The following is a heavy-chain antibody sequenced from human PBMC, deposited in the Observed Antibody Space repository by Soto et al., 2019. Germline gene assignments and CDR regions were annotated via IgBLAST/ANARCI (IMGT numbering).Heavy chain of an antibody. Sequence: GASVKVSCKASGYTFTGYAMHWVRQAPGQRLEWMGWINAGNGNTKYSQKFQGRVTITRDTSASTAYMELSSLRSEVTAVYYRARAVAVPADFDYWGQGTLVTVSS. CDR3: ARAVAVPADFDY. CDR1: GYTFTGYA. D-gene: IGHD6-19*01. CDR2: INAGNGNT. J-gene: IGHJ4*02. V-gene: IGHV1-3*01.